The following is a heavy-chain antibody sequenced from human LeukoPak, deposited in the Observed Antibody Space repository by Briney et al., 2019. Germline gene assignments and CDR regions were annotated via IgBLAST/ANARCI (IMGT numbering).Heavy chain of an antibody. CDR3: ARARYSSSSGPGYYYYMDV. V-gene: IGHV3-74*01. Sequence: GGSLRLSCVASGFTFSSTWMHWFRQGAGKGLVWLSRITSDGRTTIYADSVKGRFTISRDNSKNTLYLQMNSLRADDTAVYYCARARYSSSSGPGYYYYMDVWGKGTTVTVSS. D-gene: IGHD6-6*01. CDR2: ITSDGRTT. J-gene: IGHJ6*03. CDR1: GFTFSSTW.